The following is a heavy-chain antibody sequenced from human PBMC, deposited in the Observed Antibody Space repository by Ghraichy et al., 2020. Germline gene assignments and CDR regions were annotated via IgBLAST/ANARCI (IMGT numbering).Heavy chain of an antibody. D-gene: IGHD1-26*01. V-gene: IGHV4-59*08. CDR3: ARHGGSYSFDY. CDR2: IYHGGSA. CDR1: GGSISSYY. Sequence: SETLSLTCTVSGGSISSYYWSWIRQPPEKGLEWIGYIYHGGSANYNPSLRSRVTILGDTSKNQFSLRLSSVTAADTAVYYCARHGGSYSFDYWGQGTLVTVSS. J-gene: IGHJ4*02.